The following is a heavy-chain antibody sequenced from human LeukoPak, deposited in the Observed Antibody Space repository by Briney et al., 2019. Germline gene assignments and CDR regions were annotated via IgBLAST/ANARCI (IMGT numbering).Heavy chain of an antibody. CDR3: ARGTYYYDSSPTPYYYMDV. CDR2: IIPIFGTA. D-gene: IGHD3-22*01. J-gene: IGHJ6*03. V-gene: IGHV1-69*13. Sequence: ASVKVSCKASGGTFSSYAISWVRQAPGQGLEWMGGIIPIFGTANYAQKFQGRVTITADESTSTAYMELSSLRSEDTAVYYCARGTYYYDSSPTPYYYMDVWGKGTTVTISS. CDR1: GGTFSSYA.